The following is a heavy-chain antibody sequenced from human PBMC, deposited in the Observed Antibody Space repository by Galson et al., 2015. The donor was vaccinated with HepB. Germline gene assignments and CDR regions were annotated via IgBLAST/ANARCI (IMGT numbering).Heavy chain of an antibody. J-gene: IGHJ4*02. Sequence: SLRLSCAASGFTFSNAWMSWVRQAPGKGLEWVGRIKSKTDGGTTDYAAPVKGRFAIPRDDSKNTLYLQMNSLKTEDTAVYYCTTVTKAPAYPDYWGQGTLVTVSS. CDR3: TTVTKAPAYPDY. D-gene: IGHD1-14*01. CDR1: GFTFSNAW. CDR2: IKSKTDGGTT. V-gene: IGHV3-15*01.